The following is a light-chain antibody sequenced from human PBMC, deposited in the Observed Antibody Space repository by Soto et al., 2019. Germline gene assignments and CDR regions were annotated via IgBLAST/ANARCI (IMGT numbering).Light chain of an antibody. J-gene: IGKJ3*01. V-gene: IGKV3-15*01. CDR1: QSVSSN. Sequence: EIVLAQSPGTLSLSPGERATLSCRASQSVSSNLAWYQQKPGQAPSLLIYGASTRATGIPARFSGSGSGTEFTLTISSLQSEDFAVYYCQQYNNWPVTFGPGTKVDIK. CDR2: GAS. CDR3: QQYNNWPVT.